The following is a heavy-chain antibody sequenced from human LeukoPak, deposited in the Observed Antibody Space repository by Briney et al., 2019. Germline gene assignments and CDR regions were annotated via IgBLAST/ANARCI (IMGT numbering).Heavy chain of an antibody. V-gene: IGHV1-18*01. Sequence: GASVKVSCKASGYTFTSYGISWVRQAPGQGLEWMGWISAYNGNTNYAQKLQGRVTMTTDTSTGTAYMELRSLRSDDTAVYYCARVLGYCSGGSCYTFDYWGQGTLVTVSS. J-gene: IGHJ4*02. CDR1: GYTFTSYG. CDR3: ARVLGYCSGGSCYTFDY. D-gene: IGHD2-15*01. CDR2: ISAYNGNT.